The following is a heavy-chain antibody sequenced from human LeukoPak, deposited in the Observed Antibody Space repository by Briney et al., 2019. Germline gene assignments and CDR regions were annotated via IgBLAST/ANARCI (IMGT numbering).Heavy chain of an antibody. Sequence: ASVKVSCKVSGYTLTELSMHWVRQAPGKGLEWMGGFDPEDGETIYAQKFQGRVTMTEDTSTDTAYMELRSLRSDDTAVYYCARHTGSLYDFWSGYIDYWGQGTLVTVSS. D-gene: IGHD3-3*01. V-gene: IGHV1-24*01. J-gene: IGHJ4*02. CDR2: FDPEDGET. CDR1: GYTLTELS. CDR3: ARHTGSLYDFWSGYIDY.